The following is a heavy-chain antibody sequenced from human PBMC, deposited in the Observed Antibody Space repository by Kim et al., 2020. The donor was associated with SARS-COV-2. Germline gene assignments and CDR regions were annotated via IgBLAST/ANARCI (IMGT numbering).Heavy chain of an antibody. Sequence: GGSLRLSCAASGFTFSSYSMNWVRQAPGKGLEWVSSISSSSSYIYYADSVKGRFTISRDNAKNSLYLQMNSLRAEDTAVYYCARVLRCLEWHISQRYYYYYGMEVWGQGATVTVSS. CDR3: ARVLRCLEWHISQRYYYYYGMEV. CDR1: GFTFSSYS. CDR2: ISSSSSYI. V-gene: IGHV3-21*01. D-gene: IGHD3-3*01. J-gene: IGHJ6*02.